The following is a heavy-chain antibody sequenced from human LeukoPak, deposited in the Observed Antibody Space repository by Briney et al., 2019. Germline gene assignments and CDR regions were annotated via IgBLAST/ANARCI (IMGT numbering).Heavy chain of an antibody. V-gene: IGHV3-23*01. Sequence: PGGSLRLSCAASGFSFTNYAMSWVRQAPARGPEWLSSMKGGGETFYADSVKGRFTLSRDDSRNTVYLQLNNLRVEDMAIYYCARASWISTADAVRWGQGTQVTVSS. CDR3: ARASWISTADAVR. J-gene: IGHJ4*02. CDR2: MKGGGET. D-gene: IGHD2-2*03. CDR1: GFSFTNYA.